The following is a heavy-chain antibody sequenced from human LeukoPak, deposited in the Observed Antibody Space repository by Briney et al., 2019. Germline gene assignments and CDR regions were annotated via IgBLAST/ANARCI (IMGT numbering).Heavy chain of an antibody. D-gene: IGHD3-10*01. J-gene: IGHJ6*02. CDR2: MNPNSGNT. CDR1: GYTFTSYD. Sequence: ASVKVSCKASGYTFTSYDINWVRQATGQGLEWMGWMNPNSGNTGYAQKFQGRVTMTRNTSISTAYMELSSLRSEDTAVYYCARVGVYYGSGSYYKCSMDVWGQGTTVTVSS. V-gene: IGHV1-8*01. CDR3: ARVGVYYGSGSYYKCSMDV.